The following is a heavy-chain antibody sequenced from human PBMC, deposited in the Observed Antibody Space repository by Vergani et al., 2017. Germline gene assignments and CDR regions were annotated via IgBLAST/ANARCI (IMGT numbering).Heavy chain of an antibody. CDR3: AREMVLSGEPQGEFDP. Sequence: QVQLVESGGGLVKPGGSLRLSCAASGFTFSDYYMSWIRQAPGKGLEWVSYISSSGSTIYYADSVKGRFTISKGKAKNSLYLQMNRLRAEDTDVYYCAREMVLSGEPQGEFDPWGQGTLVTVSS. CDR2: ISSSGSTI. D-gene: IGHD3-9*01. J-gene: IGHJ5*02. CDR1: GFTFSDYY. V-gene: IGHV3-11*01.